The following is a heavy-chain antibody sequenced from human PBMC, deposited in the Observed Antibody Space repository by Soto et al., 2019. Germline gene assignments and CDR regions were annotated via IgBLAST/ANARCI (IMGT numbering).Heavy chain of an antibody. V-gene: IGHV5-51*01. CDR2: IYPGDSDT. CDR1: GYSFTSYW. Sequence: GESLKISCKGSGYSFTSYWIGWVRQMPGKGLEWMGIIYPGDSDTRYSPSFQGQVTISADKSISTAYLQWSSLKASDTAMYYCASPIILHLGELSSWRSFHAFDIWGQGTMVTVSS. CDR3: ASPIILHLGELSSWRSFHAFDI. J-gene: IGHJ3*02. D-gene: IGHD3-16*02.